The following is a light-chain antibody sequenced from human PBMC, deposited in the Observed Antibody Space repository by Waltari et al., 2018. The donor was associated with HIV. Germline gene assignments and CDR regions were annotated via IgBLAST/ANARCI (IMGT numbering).Light chain of an antibody. CDR3: ASWDDRLSGQGV. V-gene: IGLV1-44*01. Sequence: QPMLTQPPSASGIPGQRVTISCSGTISNLGKNTVKWYQQFPGTAPKLLIYNNNQRPSGVPDRFSGSKSGSSASLAIRGLQSEDEADYYCASWDDRLSGQGVFGGGTRLTVL. CDR2: NNN. CDR1: ISNLGKNT. J-gene: IGLJ3*02.